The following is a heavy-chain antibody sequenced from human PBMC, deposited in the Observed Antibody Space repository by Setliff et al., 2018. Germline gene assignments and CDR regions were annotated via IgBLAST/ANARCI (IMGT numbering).Heavy chain of an antibody. D-gene: IGHD5-18*01. CDR2: IKQDGSDK. CDR1: GFSLSIFW. V-gene: IGHV3-7*01. Sequence: GGSLRLSCAASGFSLSIFWMSWVRQAPGKGLEWVASIKQDGSDKYYVDSVKGRFTISRDNAKNSLYLQMNSLKVEDTAVYYCVRVKKEYSYGYGAYYNYMDVWGEGTTVTVSS. J-gene: IGHJ6*03. CDR3: VRVKKEYSYGYGAYYNYMDV.